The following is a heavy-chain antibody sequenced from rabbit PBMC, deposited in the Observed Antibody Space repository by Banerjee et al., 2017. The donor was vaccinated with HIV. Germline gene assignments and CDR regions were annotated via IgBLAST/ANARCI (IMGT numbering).Heavy chain of an antibody. CDR2: IFAGSSGST. CDR1: GFALSSYW. CDR3: ARDLAGVIGWNFNL. D-gene: IGHD4-1*01. Sequence: QEQLVESGGGLVQPEGSLTLTCTASGFALSSYWMCWVRQAPGKGLELIACIFAGSSGSTYYASWATGRFTISKTSSTTVTLQMTSLTAADTATYFCARDLAGVIGWNFNLWGPGTLVTVS. V-gene: IGHV1S45*01. J-gene: IGHJ4*01.